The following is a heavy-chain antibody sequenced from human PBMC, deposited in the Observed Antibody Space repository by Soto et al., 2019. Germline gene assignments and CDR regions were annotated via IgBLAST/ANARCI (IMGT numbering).Heavy chain of an antibody. CDR1: GFTFSSYA. CDR2: VSIGGST. D-gene: IGHD2-15*01. CDR3: AKRRGAGGHFDY. Sequence: GGSLRLSCAASGFTFSSYAMGWVRQGPGKGLEWVAVVSIGGSTHYADSVRGRFTISRDNSKNTLSLQINSLTAEDTAVYFCAKRRGAGGHFDYWGQGALVTVSS. V-gene: IGHV3-23*01. J-gene: IGHJ4*02.